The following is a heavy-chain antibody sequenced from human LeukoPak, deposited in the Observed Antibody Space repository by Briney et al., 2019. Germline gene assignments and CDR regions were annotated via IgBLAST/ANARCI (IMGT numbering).Heavy chain of an antibody. CDR2: MYYRGST. J-gene: IGHJ4*02. V-gene: IGHV4-39*07. CDR3: ATTTIRLGY. Sequence: SSETLSLTCTVSGGSISSSSHYWGWIRQPPGKGLEWIGSMYYRGSTYHNPSLKSRVTISVDTSKNQFSLKLSSVTAADTAVYYCATTTIRLGYWGQGTLVTASS. D-gene: IGHD1-26*01. CDR1: GGSISSSSHY.